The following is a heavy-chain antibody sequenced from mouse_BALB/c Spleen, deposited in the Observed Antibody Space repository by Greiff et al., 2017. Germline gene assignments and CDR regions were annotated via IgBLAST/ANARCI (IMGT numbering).Heavy chain of an antibody. J-gene: IGHJ4*01. CDR1: GFTFSSYA. CDR2: ISSGGST. CDR3: ARAGGYYDAMDY. Sequence: EVKLVESGGGLVKPGGSLKLSCAASGFTFSSYAMSWVRQTPEKRLEWVASISSGGSTYYPDSVKGRFTISRDNARNILYLQMSSLRSEDTAMYYCARAGGYYDAMDYWGQGTSVTVSS. V-gene: IGHV5-6-5*01. D-gene: IGHD2-2*01.